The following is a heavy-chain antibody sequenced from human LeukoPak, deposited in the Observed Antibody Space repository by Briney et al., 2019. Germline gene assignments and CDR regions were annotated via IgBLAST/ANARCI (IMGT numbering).Heavy chain of an antibody. J-gene: IGHJ3*02. Sequence: GGSLRLSCAASGFTFSNYWMSWVRQAPGEGLEWVANIKYDGSERYYVDSVKGRFTISRDNTKNSLYLQMNSLRVEDTAVYYCARERPASASAFDIWGQETVVTVSS. CDR2: IKYDGSER. D-gene: IGHD3-10*01. V-gene: IGHV3-7*01. CDR3: ARERPASASAFDI. CDR1: GFTFSNYW.